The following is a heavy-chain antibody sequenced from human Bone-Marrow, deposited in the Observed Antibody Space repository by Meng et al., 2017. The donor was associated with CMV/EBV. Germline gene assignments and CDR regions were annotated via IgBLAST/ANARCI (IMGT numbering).Heavy chain of an antibody. V-gene: IGHV4-38-2*02. CDR2: IYHSGST. CDR1: GYSISSGYY. Sequence: SETLSLTCTVSGYSISSGYYWGCIRQPPGKGLEWIGSIYHSGSTYYNPSLKSRVTISVDTSKNQFSLKLSSVTAADTAVYYCARGGLYLDYWGQGTLVTVSS. D-gene: IGHD5-12*01. J-gene: IGHJ4*02. CDR3: ARGGLYLDY.